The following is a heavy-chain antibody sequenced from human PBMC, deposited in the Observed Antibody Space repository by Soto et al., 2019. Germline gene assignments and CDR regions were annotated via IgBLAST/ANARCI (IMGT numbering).Heavy chain of an antibody. CDR2: IWYDGSNK. V-gene: IGHV3-33*01. D-gene: IGHD2-8*01. J-gene: IGHJ4*02. Sequence: PGGSLRLSCAASGFTFSSYGMHWVRQAPGKGLEWVAVIWYDGSNKYYADSVKGRFTISRDNSKNTLYLQMNSLRAEDTAVYYCARDGAAETHRYCTNGVCYTGYYFDYWGQGTLVTVSS. CDR3: ARDGAAETHRYCTNGVCYTGYYFDY. CDR1: GFTFSSYG.